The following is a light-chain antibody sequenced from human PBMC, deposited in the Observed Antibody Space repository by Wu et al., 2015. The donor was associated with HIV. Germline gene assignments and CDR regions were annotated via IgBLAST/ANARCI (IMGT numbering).Light chain of an antibody. V-gene: IGKV3-20*01. J-gene: IGKJ5*01. CDR3: QQYGGTSPT. Sequence: LLGRASQSVSSSYLAWYQQKPGQAPRLLIYSASSRATDIPDRFIGRGSGTEFTLTIVKVEPADFAVYHCQQYGGTSPTFGQGTRL. CDR2: SAS. CDR1: QSVSSSY.